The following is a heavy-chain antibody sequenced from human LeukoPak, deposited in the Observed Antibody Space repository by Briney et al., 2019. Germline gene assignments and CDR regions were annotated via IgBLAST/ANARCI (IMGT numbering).Heavy chain of an antibody. D-gene: IGHD3-3*01. V-gene: IGHV4-30-4*08. Sequence: SETLSLTCTLSGGSISSGDYYWSWIRQPPGKGLEWLGYIYYSGSTYYNPSLKSRVTISVDTSKNQFSLKLSSVTAADTAVYYCARMLLRFPTNWFDPWGQGTLVTVSS. CDR1: GGSISSGDYY. CDR2: IYYSGST. CDR3: ARMLLRFPTNWFDP. J-gene: IGHJ5*02.